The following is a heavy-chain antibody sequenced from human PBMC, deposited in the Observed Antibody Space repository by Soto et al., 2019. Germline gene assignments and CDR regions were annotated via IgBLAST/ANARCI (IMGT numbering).Heavy chain of an antibody. J-gene: IGHJ4*02. CDR2: IYYSGST. CDR1: GGSISSNY. CDR3: ARGMYYYDTGGWAY. V-gene: IGHV4-59*01. D-gene: IGHD3-22*01. Sequence: SETLSLTCTVSGGSISSNYWSWIRQPPGKGLEWIGNIYYSGSTNYNPPLKSRVTISVDTSKNQFSLKLRSVTAADTAVYYCARGMYYYDTGGWAYWGQGTLVTVSS.